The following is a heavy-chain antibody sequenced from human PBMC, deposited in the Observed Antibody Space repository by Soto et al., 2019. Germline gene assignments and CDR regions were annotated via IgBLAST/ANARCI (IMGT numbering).Heavy chain of an antibody. CDR2: IRFDGSNE. Sequence: QEQLVESGGGVVQPGKSLRLSCAVPGGIFHGYGMHWVRQAPGKGLEWVAIIRFDGSNEEYADSVKGRFIISRDNSKITLYLQMNTLGAEDTAVYYCARDGIGGTVFRGYLDYWGRGTVVTGSS. CDR3: ARDGIGGTVFRGYLDY. J-gene: IGHJ4*02. V-gene: IGHV3-33*01. D-gene: IGHD1-7*01. CDR1: GGIFHGYG.